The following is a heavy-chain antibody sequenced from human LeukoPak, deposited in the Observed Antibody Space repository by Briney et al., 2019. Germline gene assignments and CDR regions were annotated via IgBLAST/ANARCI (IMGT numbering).Heavy chain of an antibody. J-gene: IGHJ4*02. CDR2: IYYSGST. V-gene: IGHV4-31*03. D-gene: IGHD6-13*01. CDR3: ARHPDSNNFDY. Sequence: PSETLSLTCTVSGGSISSGGYYWSWIRQHPGKGLEWIGYIYYSGSTYYNPSLKSRVTISVDTSKNQFSLKLSSVTAADTAVYYCARHPDSNNFDYWGQGTLVTVSS. CDR1: GGSISSGGYY.